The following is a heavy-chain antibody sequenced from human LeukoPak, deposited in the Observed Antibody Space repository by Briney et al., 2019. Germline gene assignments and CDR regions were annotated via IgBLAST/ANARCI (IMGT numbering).Heavy chain of an antibody. J-gene: IGHJ5*02. Sequence: ASVTVSCKASGYTFTGFYMHWVRQAPGQGLEWMGWINPNSGDTNYAQNFQGRVTMTRDTSISTAYVELSRLTSDDTAVYYCARGSLMAATGTGLSSWGQGTLVTVSS. D-gene: IGHD6-13*01. CDR3: ARGSLMAATGTGLSS. CDR2: INPNSGDT. V-gene: IGHV1-2*02. CDR1: GYTFTGFY.